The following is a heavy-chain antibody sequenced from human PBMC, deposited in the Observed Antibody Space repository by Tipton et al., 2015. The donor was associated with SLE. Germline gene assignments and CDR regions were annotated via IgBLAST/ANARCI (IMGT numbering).Heavy chain of an antibody. CDR3: ARVRDQWLDSGDY. CDR2: ISGYNGDT. Sequence: QLVQSGAEVKKPGASVKVSCKASGYTFSSYGLSWVRQAPGQGLEWMGWISGYNGDTNYAQKLHGRGTMTTDTSTSTVYMELRNLRPDDTALYYCARVRDQWLDSGDYWGQGTLVTVSS. D-gene: IGHD6-19*01. V-gene: IGHV1-18*01. J-gene: IGHJ4*02. CDR1: GYTFSSYG.